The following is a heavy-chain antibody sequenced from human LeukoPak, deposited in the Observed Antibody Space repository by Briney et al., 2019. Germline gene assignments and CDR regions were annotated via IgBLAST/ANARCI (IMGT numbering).Heavy chain of an antibody. J-gene: IGHJ4*02. Sequence: GGSLRLSCAGSGFTFSTYWMSWVRQAPGKGLDWVANIKQDGTDKYYVDSVKGRFTISRDNAKNLLYLQMNSLRAEDTAVYYCAREKLDTRGYVDYWGQGTLVTVSS. V-gene: IGHV3-7*01. CDR2: IKQDGTDK. CDR1: GFTFSTYW. D-gene: IGHD3-22*01. CDR3: AREKLDTRGYVDY.